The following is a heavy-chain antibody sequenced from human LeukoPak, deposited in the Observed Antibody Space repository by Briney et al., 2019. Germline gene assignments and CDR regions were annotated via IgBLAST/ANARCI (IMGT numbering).Heavy chain of an antibody. CDR3: ARDGGSSSWLRHDAFDI. Sequence: ASVKVSCKASGYTFTSYDINWVRQATGQGLEWMGWMHPNSGNTGYAQNFQGRVTMTRNTSISTAYMELSSLRSEDTAVYYCARDGGSSSWLRHDAFDIWGQGTMVTVSS. CDR2: MHPNSGNT. CDR1: GYTFTSYD. D-gene: IGHD6-13*01. V-gene: IGHV1-8*01. J-gene: IGHJ3*02.